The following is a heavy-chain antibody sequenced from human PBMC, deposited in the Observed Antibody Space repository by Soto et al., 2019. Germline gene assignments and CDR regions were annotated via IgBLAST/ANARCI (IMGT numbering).Heavy chain of an antibody. CDR2: INPNSGGT. J-gene: IGHJ6*02. Sequence: ASVKVSCKASGYTFTGYYMHWVRQAPGQGLEWMGWINPNSGGTNYAQKFQGWVTMTRDTSISTAYMELSRLRSDDTAVYYCARDYGVTGTGRYYYYYYGMDVWGQGTTVTVSS. CDR1: GYTFTGYY. CDR3: ARDYGVTGTGRYYYYYYGMDV. V-gene: IGHV1-2*04. D-gene: IGHD1-20*01.